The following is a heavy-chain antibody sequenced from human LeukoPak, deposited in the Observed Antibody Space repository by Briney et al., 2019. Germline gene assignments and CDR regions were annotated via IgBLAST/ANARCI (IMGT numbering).Heavy chain of an antibody. CDR1: GGSISSSSYY. V-gene: IGHV4-61*05. J-gene: IGHJ6*02. D-gene: IGHD3-3*01. CDR3: ARSYYDFWSGYYTGSYGMDV. Sequence: PSETLSLTCTVSGGSISSSSYYWSWIRQPPGKGLEWIGYIYYSGSTNYNPSLKSRVTISVDTSKNQFSLKLSSVTAADMAVYYCARSYYDFWSGYYTGSYGMDVWGQGTTVTVSS. CDR2: IYYSGST.